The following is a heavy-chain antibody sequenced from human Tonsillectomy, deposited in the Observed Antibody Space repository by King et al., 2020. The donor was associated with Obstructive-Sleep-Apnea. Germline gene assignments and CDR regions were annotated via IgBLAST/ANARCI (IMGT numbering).Heavy chain of an antibody. J-gene: IGHJ4*02. CDR2: ISYSGST. CDR3: ARDRVGRDGYNRFDY. CDR1: GGSINSYY. D-gene: IGHD5-24*01. Sequence: QLQESGPGLVKPSETLSLTCTVSGGSINSYYWSWIRQTPGKGLEWIGYISYSGSTNYNPSLKSRVTISVDTTKNQFSLKLSSVTAAATAVYYCARDRVGRDGYNRFDYWGQGTLVTASS. V-gene: IGHV4-59*01.